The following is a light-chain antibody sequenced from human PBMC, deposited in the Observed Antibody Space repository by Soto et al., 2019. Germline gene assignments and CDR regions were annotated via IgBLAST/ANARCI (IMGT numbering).Light chain of an antibody. CDR2: TAS. CDR1: QGISSY. Sequence: AIRMTQSPSSFSASTGDRVTITCRASQGISSYLAWYQQKPGKAPKLLIYTASTLQSGVPSRFSGRGSGTAFTLTTSCLQSEDFATYYCQPYYSYPLTCGGGTKVEIK. J-gene: IGKJ4*01. V-gene: IGKV1-8*01. CDR3: QPYYSYPLT.